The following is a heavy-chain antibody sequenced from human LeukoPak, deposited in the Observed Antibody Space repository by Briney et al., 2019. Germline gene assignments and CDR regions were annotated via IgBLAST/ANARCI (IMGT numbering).Heavy chain of an antibody. CDR3: ARVASLVVVWFGEVENWFDP. D-gene: IGHD3-10*01. V-gene: IGHV1-8*01. J-gene: IGHJ5*02. CDR2: MNPNSGNT. Sequence: ASVKVSCKASGYTFTSYDINWVRQATGQGLEWMGWMNPNSGNTGYAQKFQGRVTMTRNTSISTAYMELSSLRSEDTAVYYCARVASLVVVWFGEVENWFDPWGQGTLVTVSS. CDR1: GYTFTSYD.